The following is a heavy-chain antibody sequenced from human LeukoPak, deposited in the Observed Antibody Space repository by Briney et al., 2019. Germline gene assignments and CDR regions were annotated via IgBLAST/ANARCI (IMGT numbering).Heavy chain of an antibody. CDR3: ARDMHYDILTDPRADAFDI. CDR1: GYSFTSYW. D-gene: IGHD3-9*01. CDR2: IYPGDSDT. J-gene: IGHJ3*02. V-gene: IGHV5-51*01. Sequence: RGESLRISCKGSGYSFTSYWIGWVRQMPGKGLEWMGIIYPGDSDTRYSPSFQGQVTISADKSISTAYLQWSSLRAEDTAVYYCARDMHYDILTDPRADAFDIWGQGTMVTVSS.